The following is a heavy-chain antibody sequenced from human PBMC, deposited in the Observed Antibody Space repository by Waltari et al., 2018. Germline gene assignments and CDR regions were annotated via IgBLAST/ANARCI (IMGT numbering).Heavy chain of an antibody. J-gene: IGHJ6*03. CDR1: GGTFSSYA. D-gene: IGHD3-3*01. Sequence: QVQLVQSGAEVKKPGSSVKVSCKASGGTFSSYAISWVRQAPGQGLEWMGRIIPIFGTANYAQKFQGRVTITADKSTSTAYMELSSLRSEDTAVYYCARDLEITIFGVGGPVGYMDVWGKGTTVTISS. CDR3: ARDLEITIFGVGGPVGYMDV. CDR2: IIPIFGTA. V-gene: IGHV1-69*13.